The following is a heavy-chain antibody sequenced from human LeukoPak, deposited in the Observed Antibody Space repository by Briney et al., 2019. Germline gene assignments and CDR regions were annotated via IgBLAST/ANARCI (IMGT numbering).Heavy chain of an antibody. J-gene: IGHJ4*02. CDR1: GFRLGRYG. V-gene: IGHV3-23*01. CDR2: FSGDNT. Sequence: GGSLRLSCAASGFRLGRYGMSWVRQAPGKGLEWISSFSGDNTYHADSVKGRFTISRDTSTNILYLQMNSLRAADTARYYCAKRSADVTRKGKHFDFWGQGTLVTVSS. D-gene: IGHD4-17*01. CDR3: AKRSADVTRKGKHFDF.